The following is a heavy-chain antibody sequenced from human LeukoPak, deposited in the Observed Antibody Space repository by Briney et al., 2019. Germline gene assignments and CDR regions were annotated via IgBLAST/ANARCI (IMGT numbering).Heavy chain of an antibody. CDR1: GGSISSGSYY. J-gene: IGHJ6*03. Sequence: SETLSLTCTVSGGSISSGSYYWSWIRQPAGKGLEWIGRIYTGGSTNYNPSLKSRVTISVDTSKNQFSLKLSSVTAADTAVYYCARGVAAEKYQPPYYYMDVWGKGTTVTVSS. CDR3: ARGVAAEKYQPPYYYMDV. D-gene: IGHD2-2*01. V-gene: IGHV4-61*02. CDR2: IYTGGST.